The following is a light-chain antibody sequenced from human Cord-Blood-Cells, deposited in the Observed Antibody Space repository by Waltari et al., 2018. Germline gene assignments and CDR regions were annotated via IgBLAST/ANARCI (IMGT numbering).Light chain of an antibody. CDR3: QQYYSTPFP. J-gene: IGKJ3*01. Sequence: DIVMTQSPDSLAVSLGERATFNCKSSQSVLYSSNNKNYLAWSQQKPGQPPKLLIYWASTRESGVPDRFSGSGSGTDFTLTISSLEAEDVAVYYCQQYYSTPFPFGPATNGAIK. V-gene: IGKV4-1*01. CDR2: WAS. CDR1: QSVLYSSNNKNY.